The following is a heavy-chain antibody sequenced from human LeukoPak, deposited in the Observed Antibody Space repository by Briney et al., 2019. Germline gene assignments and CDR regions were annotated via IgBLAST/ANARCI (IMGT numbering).Heavy chain of an antibody. V-gene: IGHV3-48*03. CDR2: ISSSGSTI. D-gene: IGHD6-13*01. CDR1: GFTFSSYE. Sequence: GGSLRLSCAASGFTFSSYEMNWVRQAPGKGLEWVPYISSSGSTIYYADSVKGRFTISRDNAKNSLYLQMNSLRAEDTAVYYCARRDSSWDYWGQGTLVTVSS. CDR3: ARRDSSWDY. J-gene: IGHJ4*02.